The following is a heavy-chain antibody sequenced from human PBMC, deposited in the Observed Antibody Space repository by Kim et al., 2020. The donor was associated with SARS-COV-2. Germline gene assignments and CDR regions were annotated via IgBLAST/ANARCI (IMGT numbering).Heavy chain of an antibody. CDR1: GFDFSTYW. Sequence: GGSLRLSCAASGFDFSTYWMSWVRQAPGKGLEWVANIKQDGSETYYVDFVKGRFSISRDNSKNSLFLLMNSLIAEDTAVYYCARDGSAYDCWGQGTLVTV. CDR2: IKQDGSET. CDR3: ARDGSAYDC. V-gene: IGHV3-7*01. J-gene: IGHJ4*02. D-gene: IGHD3-22*01.